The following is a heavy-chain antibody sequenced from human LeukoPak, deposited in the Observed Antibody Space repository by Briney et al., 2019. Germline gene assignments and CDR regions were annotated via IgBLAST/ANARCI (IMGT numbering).Heavy chain of an antibody. J-gene: IGHJ6*03. CDR2: IYYSGST. CDR1: GGSISSSSYY. CDR3: AVVAPNYYYYYMDV. V-gene: IGHV4-39*01. Sequence: SETLSLTCTVSGGSISSSSYYWGWIRQPPGKGLEWIGSIYYSGSTYYNPSLKSRVTISVDTSKNQFSLKLSSVTAADTAVYYCAVVAPNYYYYYMDVWGKGTTVTISS. D-gene: IGHD2-15*01.